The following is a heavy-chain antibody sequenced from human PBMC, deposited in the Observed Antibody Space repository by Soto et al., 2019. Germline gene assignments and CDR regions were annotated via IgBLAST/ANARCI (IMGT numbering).Heavy chain of an antibody. CDR2: INPEGSET. CDR1: GFTFSSYW. V-gene: IGHV3-7*05. Sequence: PGGSLRLSCAASGFTFSSYWMTWVRQAPGKGLEWVANINPEGSETHYVDSVKGRFTISRDNAKNSLHLQMNSLRAEDTAIYYCSTVTTSSVFDYWGQGTLVTVSS. J-gene: IGHJ4*02. CDR3: STVTTSSVFDY. D-gene: IGHD4-17*01.